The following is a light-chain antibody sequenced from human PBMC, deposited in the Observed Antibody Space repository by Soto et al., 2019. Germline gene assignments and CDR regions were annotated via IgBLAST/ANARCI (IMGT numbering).Light chain of an antibody. CDR3: MQPLQSWT. Sequence: DIVMTHSPLSLPVTPGEPASISCRSSQSLLHSNGYNYLDWYLQKPGQSPQLLIYLGSNRASGVPDRFSGSGSGTDFTLKISRVEAEDVGVYYCMQPLQSWTLGQGTTVDIK. J-gene: IGKJ1*01. V-gene: IGKV2-28*01. CDR1: QSLLHSNGYNY. CDR2: LGS.